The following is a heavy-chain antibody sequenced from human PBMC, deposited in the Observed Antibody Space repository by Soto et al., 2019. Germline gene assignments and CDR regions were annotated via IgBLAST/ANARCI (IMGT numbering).Heavy chain of an antibody. CDR2: IKEDGTEK. D-gene: IGHD1-26*01. J-gene: IGHJ4*02. Sequence: EVQLAESGGGLVAPGESLRLSCAASGFTFRNYWMSWVRQAPGKGLEWVANIKEDGTEKYYVDSVKGRFSISRDNAENSLYLQMNSLRAEDTAVYSCARVFTGGRVTVDLYHFDYWGQGTLVTVSS. CDR3: ARVFTGGRVTVDLYHFDY. V-gene: IGHV3-7*03. CDR1: GFTFRNYW.